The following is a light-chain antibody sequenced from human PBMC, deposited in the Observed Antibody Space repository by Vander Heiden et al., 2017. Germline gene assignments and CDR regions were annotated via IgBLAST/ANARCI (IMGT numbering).Light chain of an antibody. CDR1: QYINNY. CDR2: GAS. Sequence: DIQMTQSPPSLSASVGDRVTITCRSSQYINNYLNWYQHSPGTAPKLLIYGASSLASGVPSRFIGYESGTDFTLTIRRLQPEDFAVYYCQQSDNTPWTFGQGTRV. CDR3: QQSDNTPWT. J-gene: IGKJ1*01. V-gene: IGKV1-39*01.